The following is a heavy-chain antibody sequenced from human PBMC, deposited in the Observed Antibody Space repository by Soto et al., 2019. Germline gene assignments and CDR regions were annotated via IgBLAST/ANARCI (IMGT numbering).Heavy chain of an antibody. CDR1: GYTLIGYD. V-gene: IGHV1-8*01. D-gene: IGHD1-7*01. CDR3: ARGGKTMRELHMLDP. J-gene: IGHJ5*02. Sequence: QVQLVQSGAEVKNPGASVIVSCWTSGYTLIGYDINWLRQATRQGLEWMGWINPDSGNTGYSQNFQVSLTMTRDTSKSTASMQLTNLRSEDPAVYYCARGGKTMRELHMLDPWCRGTQVTVS. CDR2: INPDSGNT.